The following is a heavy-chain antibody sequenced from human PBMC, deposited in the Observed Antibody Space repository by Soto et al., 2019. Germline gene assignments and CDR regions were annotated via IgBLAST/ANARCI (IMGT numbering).Heavy chain of an antibody. CDR1: GFTFSNAW. CDR3: TTYCSGGSCYVYYYGMDV. CDR2: IKSKTDGGTT. J-gene: IGHJ6*02. Sequence: GGSLRLSCAASGFTFSNAWMSWVRQAPGKGLEWVGRIKSKTDGGTTDYAAPVKGGFTISRDDSKNTLYLQMNSLKTEDTAVFYCTTYCSGGSCYVYYYGMDVWGQGTTVTVSS. V-gene: IGHV3-15*01. D-gene: IGHD2-15*01.